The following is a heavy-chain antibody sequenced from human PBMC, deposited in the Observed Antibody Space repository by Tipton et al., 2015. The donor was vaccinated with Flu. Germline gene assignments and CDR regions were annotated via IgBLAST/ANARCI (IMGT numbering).Heavy chain of an antibody. CDR2: INGDGSRT. Sequence: SLRLSCAASGFTFSDYWMHWVRQVPGKGLVWVACINGDGSRTIYADSVKGRFTISRDNARSTQYLQMDNLKVDDTALYYCARFRGSSSSIDPWGQGTLVTVSS. CDR1: GFTFSDYW. V-gene: IGHV3-74*01. D-gene: IGHD6-6*01. J-gene: IGHJ5*02. CDR3: ARFRGSSSSIDP.